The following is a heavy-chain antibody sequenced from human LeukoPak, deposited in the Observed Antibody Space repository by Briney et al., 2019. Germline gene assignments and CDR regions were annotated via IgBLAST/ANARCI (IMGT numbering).Heavy chain of an antibody. Sequence: ASVKVSCKASGYTFTSYGISWVRQAPGQGLEWMGGIIPIFGTANYAQKFQGRVTITADESTSTAYMELSSLRSEDTAVYYCARDQYDSSGYYSLVGYWGQGTLVTVSS. CDR1: GYTFTSYG. CDR2: IIPIFGTA. D-gene: IGHD3-22*01. CDR3: ARDQYDSSGYYSLVGY. J-gene: IGHJ4*02. V-gene: IGHV1-69*13.